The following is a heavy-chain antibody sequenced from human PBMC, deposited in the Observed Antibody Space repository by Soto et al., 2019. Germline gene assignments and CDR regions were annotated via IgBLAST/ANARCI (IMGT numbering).Heavy chain of an antibody. CDR1: GGTFSSYA. CDR3: ARGSDYYDSSGYYGY. CDR2: IIPIFGTA. J-gene: IGHJ4*02. V-gene: IGHV1-69*13. D-gene: IGHD3-22*01. Sequence: SVKVSCTASGGTFSSYAISWVRLAPGQGLEWMGGIIPIFGTANYAQKFQGRVTITADESTSTAYMELSSLRSEDTAVYYCARGSDYYDSSGYYGYWGQGTLVTVSS.